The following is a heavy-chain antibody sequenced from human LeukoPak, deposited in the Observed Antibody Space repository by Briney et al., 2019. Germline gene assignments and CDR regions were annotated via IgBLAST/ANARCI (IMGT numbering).Heavy chain of an antibody. D-gene: IGHD2-2*01. V-gene: IGHV1-2*02. J-gene: IGHJ5*02. CDR3: AREPVVLVPAAIFNWFDP. CDR2: INPNSGST. CDR1: GYTFTGYY. Sequence: ASVKVSCKASGYTFTGYYIHWVRQAPGQGLEWMGWINPNSGSTNYAQKFQGRVTMTRDTSISTAYMELSRLRSDDTAVYYCAREPVVLVPAAIFNWFDPWGQGTLVTVSS.